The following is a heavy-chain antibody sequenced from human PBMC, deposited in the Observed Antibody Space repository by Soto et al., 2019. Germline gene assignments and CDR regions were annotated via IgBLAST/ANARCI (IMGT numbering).Heavy chain of an antibody. J-gene: IGHJ5*02. CDR3: ATILGGFFET. V-gene: IGHV1-69*06. Sequence: QVQLAQSGAEVKKPGSSVKVSCKASGGSLNSYSISWVRQAPGQGLEWMGGIIPIFGTTHNAQNFQDRVTMTADKSTNTVYMELNTLRSEDTALYFCATILGGFFETWGQGTQVTVSS. CDR1: GGSLNSYS. D-gene: IGHD3-3*01. CDR2: IIPIFGTT.